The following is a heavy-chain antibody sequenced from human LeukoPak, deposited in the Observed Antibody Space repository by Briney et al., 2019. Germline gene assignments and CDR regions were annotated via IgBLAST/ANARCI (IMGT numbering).Heavy chain of an antibody. J-gene: IGHJ6*02. CDR2: IYYSGST. CDR3: AISYGGYSNYSMDV. CDR1: GGSISSYY. D-gene: IGHD5-12*01. Sequence: SETLSLTCTVSGGSISSYYWSWIRQPPGKGLEWIGYIYYSGSTNYNPSLKSRVTISVDTSKNQFSLKLSSVTAADTAVYYCAISYGGYSNYSMDVWGQGTTVTVSS. V-gene: IGHV4-59*01.